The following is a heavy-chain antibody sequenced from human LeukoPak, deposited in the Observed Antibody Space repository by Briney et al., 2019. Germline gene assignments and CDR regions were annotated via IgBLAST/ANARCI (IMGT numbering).Heavy chain of an antibody. CDR2: ISYDGSNK. V-gene: IGHV3-30-3*01. J-gene: IGHJ4*02. CDR3: AKDLGGSSWYYGDYYFDY. Sequence: GGSLRLSCAASGFTFSSYAMHWVRQAPGNGLEWVAVISYDGSNKYYADSVKGRFTISRDNSKNTLYLQMNSLRAEDTAVYYCAKDLGGSSWYYGDYYFDYWGQGTLVTVSS. D-gene: IGHD4-17*01. CDR1: GFTFSSYA.